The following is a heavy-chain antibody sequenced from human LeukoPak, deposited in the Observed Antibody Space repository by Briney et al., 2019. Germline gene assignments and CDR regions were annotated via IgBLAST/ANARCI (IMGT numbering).Heavy chain of an antibody. D-gene: IGHD4-11*01. V-gene: IGHV4-4*09. CDR1: GGSISIYY. CDR3: ARFYSNSLYFDY. Sequence: SETLSLTCTVSGGSISIYYWSWIRQAPGKGLEWIGYIYTSGSINYNPSLKSRVTISVDTSKNQISLKLSSVTAADTAVYYCARFYSNSLYFDYWGQGTLVTVSS. J-gene: IGHJ4*02. CDR2: IYTSGSI.